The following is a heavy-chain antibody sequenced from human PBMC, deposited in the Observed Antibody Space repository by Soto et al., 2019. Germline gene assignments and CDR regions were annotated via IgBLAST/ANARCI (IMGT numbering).Heavy chain of an antibody. V-gene: IGHV3-23*01. CDR3: ARRPGPIDY. Sequence: GGSLRLSCAASGFTFSTYAMTWVRQAPGKGLEWVSGLSGSGDDTNYADSVKGRFTISRDNSRNTLYLQMNSLRADDTAIYYCARRPGPIDYWGQGTLVTVSS. J-gene: IGHJ4*02. CDR2: LSGSGDDT. CDR1: GFTFSTYA.